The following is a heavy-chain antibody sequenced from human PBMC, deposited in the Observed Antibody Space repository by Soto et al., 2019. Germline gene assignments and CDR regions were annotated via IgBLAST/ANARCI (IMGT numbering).Heavy chain of an antibody. CDR2: IYYSGST. V-gene: IGHV4-59*01. D-gene: IGHD3-16*02. Sequence: SETLSLTCVVSGGSFSTYYYNWIRQPPGNGLEWIGYIYYSGSTNYNPSLKSRVTISVDTSKNQFSLKLSSVTAADTAVYYCARDEMITFGGVIVSSYGMDVWGQGTTVTVSS. J-gene: IGHJ6*02. CDR1: GGSFSTYY. CDR3: ARDEMITFGGVIVSSYGMDV.